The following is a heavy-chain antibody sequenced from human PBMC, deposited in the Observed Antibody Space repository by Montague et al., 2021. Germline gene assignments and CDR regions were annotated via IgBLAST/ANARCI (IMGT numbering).Heavy chain of an antibody. Sequence: SESLSLTCAVSGWSFSVCSWTWIRQSPGNRLVWIGEVNERGSSNFNPSLKSRLTISVDTSNKHLSLNLLSVTAADTAVYYCARRGIVGGGDKDYFYAMDVWGKGTTVIVSS. CDR1: GWSFSVCS. V-gene: IGHV4-34*01. D-gene: IGHD1-26*01. J-gene: IGHJ6*04. CDR3: ARRGIVGGGDKDYFYAMDV. CDR2: VNERGSS.